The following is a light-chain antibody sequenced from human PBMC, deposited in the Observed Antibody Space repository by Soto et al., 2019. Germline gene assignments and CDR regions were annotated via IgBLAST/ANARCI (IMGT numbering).Light chain of an antibody. CDR1: DSNIGSTS. Sequence: SVRTQPPSASGTTGQVVTISCSAGDSNIGSTSVYWYQHLPRMAPRLLIYYNNQRPSGVLDRFSGSRSDTSASLATVGLRSEDEAVYYCAAWDASLSACVFGSGTKVTV. CDR2: YNN. CDR3: AAWDASLSACV. J-gene: IGLJ1*01. V-gene: IGLV1-47*02.